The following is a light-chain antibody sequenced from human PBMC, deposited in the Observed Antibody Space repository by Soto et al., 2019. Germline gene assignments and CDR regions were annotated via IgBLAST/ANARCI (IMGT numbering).Light chain of an antibody. J-gene: IGKJ5*01. Sequence: DIQMTQSPSSLSASVGDRVTITCRASESINNFLNWYQQRPGKAPKLLIYGASSLQGGVPSRFSGSGSGTDFTLTISSLQPEDFATYYCQQSYSTPSITFGQGTRLEI. CDR3: QQSYSTPSIT. CDR2: GAS. CDR1: ESINNF. V-gene: IGKV1-39*01.